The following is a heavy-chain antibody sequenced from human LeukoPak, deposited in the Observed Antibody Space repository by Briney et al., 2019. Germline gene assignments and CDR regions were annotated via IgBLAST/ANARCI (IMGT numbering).Heavy chain of an antibody. V-gene: IGHV4-4*07. CDR1: GGSISSYY. CDR2: IYTSGST. Sequence: SETLSLTCTVSGGSISSYYWSWIRQPAGKGLEWIGRIYTSGSTNYNPSLKSRVTMSVDTSKNQFSLQLNSVTPEDTAVYYCARGEQWPEQYNWFDPWGQGTLVTVSS. CDR3: ARGEQWPEQYNWFDP. D-gene: IGHD6-19*01. J-gene: IGHJ5*02.